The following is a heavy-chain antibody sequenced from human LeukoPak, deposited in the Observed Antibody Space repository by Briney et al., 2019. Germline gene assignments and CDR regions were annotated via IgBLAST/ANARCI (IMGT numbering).Heavy chain of an antibody. CDR2: INPNSGGT. Sequence: GASVKVSCKASGYTFTGHYMHWVRQAPGQGLEWMGWINPNSGGTNYAQKFQGRVTMTRDTSISTAYMELSRLRSDGTAVYYCARVLTPDRGNWFDPWGQGTLVTVSS. CDR1: GYTFTGHY. J-gene: IGHJ5*02. D-gene: IGHD2-8*01. CDR3: ARVLTPDRGNWFDP. V-gene: IGHV1-2*02.